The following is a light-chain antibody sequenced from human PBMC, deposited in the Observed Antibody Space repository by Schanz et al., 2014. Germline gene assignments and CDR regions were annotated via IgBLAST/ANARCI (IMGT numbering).Light chain of an antibody. CDR1: SSDVGGHNY. CDR2: DVS. J-gene: IGLJ3*02. V-gene: IGLV2-11*01. CDR3: CSYAGGSTWV. Sequence: QSALTQPRSVSGSPGQSVTISCAGTSSDVGGHNYVSWYQQHPGKAPKLIIYDVSVRPSGVPDRFSGSKSGNTASLTISGLQAEDDADYYCCSYAGGSTWVFGGGTKVTVL.